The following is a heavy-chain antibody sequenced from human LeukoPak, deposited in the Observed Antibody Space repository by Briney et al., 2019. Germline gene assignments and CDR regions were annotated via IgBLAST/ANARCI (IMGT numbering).Heavy chain of an antibody. V-gene: IGHV3-30*02. Sequence: GGSLRLSCAASGFTFSSYGMHWVRQAPGKGLEWVAFIRYDGSNKYYADSVKGRFTISRDNSKNTLYLQMNSLRAEDTAVYYCAKALWFGESNFDYWGQGTLVTVSS. CDR1: GFTFSSYG. CDR3: AKALWFGESNFDY. CDR2: IRYDGSNK. J-gene: IGHJ4*02. D-gene: IGHD3-10*01.